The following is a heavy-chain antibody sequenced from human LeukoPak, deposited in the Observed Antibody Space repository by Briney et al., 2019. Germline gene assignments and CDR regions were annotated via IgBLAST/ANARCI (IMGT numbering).Heavy chain of an antibody. Sequence: PGGSLRLSCAASGVIFCKSWMHWVRQAPGKGLVWVSRTDGSSTTYADSVKGRFSVSMDNAQNTLYLQMNSLRAEDTAVYYCARDDYNRLWGQGTLVTVSS. J-gene: IGHJ4*02. CDR2: TDGSST. V-gene: IGHV3-74*01. D-gene: IGHD1-14*01. CDR3: ARDDYNRL. CDR1: GVIFCKSW.